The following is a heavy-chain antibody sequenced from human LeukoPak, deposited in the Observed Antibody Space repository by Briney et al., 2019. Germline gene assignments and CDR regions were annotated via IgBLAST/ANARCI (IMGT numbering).Heavy chain of an antibody. J-gene: IGHJ4*02. CDR2: INPNHGDT. D-gene: IGHD3-9*01. Sequence: ASVKVSCKASGYTFTCYYMHWVQQAPGQGLEWMGWINPNHGDTNYAQKFQDRVSMTRDTSISTAYMHLSRLRSADTAVYYCARSPHILTGENFDYWGQGTLLTVSS. CDR3: ARSPHILTGENFDY. V-gene: IGHV1-2*02. CDR1: GYTFTCYY.